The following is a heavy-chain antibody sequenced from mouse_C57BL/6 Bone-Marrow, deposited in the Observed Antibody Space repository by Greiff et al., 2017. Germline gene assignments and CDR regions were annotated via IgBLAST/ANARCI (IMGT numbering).Heavy chain of an antibody. CDR2: IWGGGSS. J-gene: IGHJ3*01. CDR1: GFSLTSYG. CDR3: ATGGVPWFDY. V-gene: IGHV2-9*01. Sequence: VQLQESGAGLVAPSPSLSISCTVSGFSLTSYGVDWVRQPPGKGLEWLGVIWGGGSSNYNYALMSRLSISKDNTKSQVSLKMNSLQTDDTAMYYCATGGVPWFDYWGQGTLVTVSA.